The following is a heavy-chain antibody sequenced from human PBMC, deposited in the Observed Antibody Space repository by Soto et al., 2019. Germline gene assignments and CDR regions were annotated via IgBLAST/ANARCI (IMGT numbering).Heavy chain of an antibody. Sequence: PSETLALTSTVSGGSIRSSSYYWGWIRQPPGKGLEWIGSIYYSGSTYYNPSLKSRVTISVDTSKNQFSLKLSSVTAADTAVYYCARPRRGYSYGQRVAFDIWGQGTMVTVSS. CDR3: ARPRRGYSYGQRVAFDI. CDR2: IYYSGST. V-gene: IGHV4-39*01. CDR1: GGSIRSSSYY. D-gene: IGHD5-18*01. J-gene: IGHJ3*02.